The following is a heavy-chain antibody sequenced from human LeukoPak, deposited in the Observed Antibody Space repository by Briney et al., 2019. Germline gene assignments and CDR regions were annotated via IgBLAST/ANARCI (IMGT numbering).Heavy chain of an antibody. CDR2: ISSSGSTI. J-gene: IGHJ6*03. CDR1: GFTFSSYE. CDR3: ARQWGSSSGGDPTYMDV. Sequence: HSGGPLRLSCAASGFTFSSYEMNWVRQAPGKGLEWVSYISSSGSTIYYADSVKGRFTISRDNAKNSLYLQMNTLRADDTAVYYCARQWGSSSGGDPTYMDVWGKGTTVTVSS. V-gene: IGHV3-48*03. D-gene: IGHD6-6*01.